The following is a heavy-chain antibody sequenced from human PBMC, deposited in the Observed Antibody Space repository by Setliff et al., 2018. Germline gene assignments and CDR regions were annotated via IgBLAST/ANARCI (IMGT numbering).Heavy chain of an antibody. CDR3: ARDLVGYCSGGSCYDWDY. CDR2: ISAYSGNT. D-gene: IGHD2-15*01. CDR1: GYTFTSYG. J-gene: IGHJ4*02. V-gene: IGHV1-18*01. Sequence: ASVKVSCKASGYTFTSYGISWVRQAPGQGLEWMGWISAYSGNTNYAQKLQGRVTMTTDTSTSTAYMELRSLRSDDTAVYYCARDLVGYCSGGSCYDWDYWGQGTLVTVS.